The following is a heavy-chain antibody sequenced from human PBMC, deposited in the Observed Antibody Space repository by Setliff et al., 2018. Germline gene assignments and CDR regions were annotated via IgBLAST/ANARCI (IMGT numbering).Heavy chain of an antibody. J-gene: IGHJ4*02. CDR1: GYTFTSHD. CDR3: ARRVGSVGIQLPDY. D-gene: IGHD5-18*01. Sequence: ASVKVSCKASGYTFTSHDINWVRQATGQGLEWMGWMNPNSGNTGYAQKFQGRVTMTRNTSISTAYMELSSLRSEDTAVYYCARRVGSVGIQLPDYWGQGTLVTVS. V-gene: IGHV1-8*02. CDR2: MNPNSGNT.